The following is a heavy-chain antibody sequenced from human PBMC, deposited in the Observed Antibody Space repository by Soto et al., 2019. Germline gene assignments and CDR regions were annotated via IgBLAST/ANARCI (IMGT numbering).Heavy chain of an antibody. CDR1: GFTLSDAW. J-gene: IGHJ4*02. CDR2: IKTKTDGGTR. V-gene: IGHV3-15*01. Sequence: GGSLRLSCAASGFTLSDAWMSWVRQAPGKGLEWVGRIKTKTDGGTRDYAAPVNGRFILSRDDSKNTLYLQMNSLKTEDTAVYYRTTVSHSSSYCHDYWGQGTLVTVSS. CDR3: TTVSHSSSYCHDY. D-gene: IGHD3-22*01.